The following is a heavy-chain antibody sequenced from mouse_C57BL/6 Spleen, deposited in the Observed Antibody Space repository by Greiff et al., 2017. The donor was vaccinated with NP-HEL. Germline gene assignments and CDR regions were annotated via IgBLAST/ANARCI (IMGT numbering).Heavy chain of an antibody. J-gene: IGHJ2*01. V-gene: IGHV1-52*01. D-gene: IGHD4-1*01. CDR2: IDPSDSET. CDR3: ARRRGTNWEELDY. CDR1: GYTFTSYW. Sequence: VQLQQPGAELVRPGSSVKLSCKASGYTFTSYWMHWVKQRPIQGLEWIGNIDPSDSETHSNQKFKDKATLTVDKSSSTAYMPLSSRTSEDSAVDYCARRRGTNWEELDYGGQGTARTVSS.